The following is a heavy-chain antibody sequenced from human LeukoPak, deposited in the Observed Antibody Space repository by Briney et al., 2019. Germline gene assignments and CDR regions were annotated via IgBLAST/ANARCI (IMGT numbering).Heavy chain of an antibody. CDR3: VKLPSGGFNDAFDI. CDR2: ISGSGGST. CDR1: GFIFSTYA. V-gene: IGHV3-23*01. Sequence: GGSLRLSCAASGFIFSTYAMSWVRQAPGKGLEWVSDISGSGGSTDYADSVKGRFTISRDNSKNTLYLQMNSLRAEDTAVYYCVKLPSGGFNDAFDIWGQGTMVSVSS. J-gene: IGHJ3*02.